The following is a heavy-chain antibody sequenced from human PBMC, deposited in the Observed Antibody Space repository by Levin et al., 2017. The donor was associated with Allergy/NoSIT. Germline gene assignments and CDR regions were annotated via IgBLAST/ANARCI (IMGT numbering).Heavy chain of an antibody. J-gene: IGHJ4*02. D-gene: IGHD1-26*01. V-gene: IGHV3-30*04. Sequence: GESLKISCAASGFTFSSYAMHWVRQAPGKGLEWVAVISYDGSNKYYADSVKGRFTIPRDNSKNTLYLQMNSLRAEDTAVYYCARERSGSYQYFDYWGQGTLVTVSS. CDR1: GFTFSSYA. CDR3: ARERSGSYQYFDY. CDR2: ISYDGSNK.